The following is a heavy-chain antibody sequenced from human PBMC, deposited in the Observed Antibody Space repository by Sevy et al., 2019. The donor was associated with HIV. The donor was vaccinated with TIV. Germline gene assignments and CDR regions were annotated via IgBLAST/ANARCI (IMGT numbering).Heavy chain of an antibody. CDR1: GYSISSRYY. V-gene: IGHV4-38-2*01. J-gene: IGHJ4*02. D-gene: IGHD6-13*01. CDR3: ASDITSNWLFFDY. Sequence: SETLPLTCAVSGYSISSRYYWGWVRQPPGKGLEWIASMYYSGSTYYNPSLRSRVTISLDTSENQFSLKLTSVTAADTAVYYCASDITSNWLFFDYWGQRILVTVSS. CDR2: MYYSGST.